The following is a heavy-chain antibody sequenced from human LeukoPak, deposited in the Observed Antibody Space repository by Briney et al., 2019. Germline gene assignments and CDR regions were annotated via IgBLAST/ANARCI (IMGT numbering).Heavy chain of an antibody. V-gene: IGHV4-34*01. D-gene: IGHD3-3*01. CDR1: GGSFSGYY. J-gene: IGHJ5*02. Sequence: KPSETLSLTCAVYGGSFSGYYWSWIRQPPGKGLEWIGEINHSGSTNYNPSLKSRVTISVDTSKNQFSLKLGSVTAADTAVYYCARTYWSGYYSWFDPWGQGTLVTVSS. CDR3: ARTYWSGYYSWFDP. CDR2: INHSGST.